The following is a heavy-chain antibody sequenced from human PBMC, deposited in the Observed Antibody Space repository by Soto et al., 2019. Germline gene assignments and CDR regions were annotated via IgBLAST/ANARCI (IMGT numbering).Heavy chain of an antibody. CDR2: IWYDGSNK. Sequence: GSLRLSCAASGFTFRSYGMHWVRQAPGKGLEWVAVIWYDGSNKYYADSVKGRFTISRDNSKNTLYLQMNSLRAEDTAVYYCAREPPYYYDSSGYYQGAFDIWGQGTMVTVSS. D-gene: IGHD3-22*01. J-gene: IGHJ3*02. V-gene: IGHV3-33*01. CDR3: AREPPYYYDSSGYYQGAFDI. CDR1: GFTFRSYG.